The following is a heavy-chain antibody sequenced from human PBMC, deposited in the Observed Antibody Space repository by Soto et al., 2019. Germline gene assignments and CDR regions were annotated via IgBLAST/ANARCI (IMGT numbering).Heavy chain of an antibody. CDR2: ISGSGGST. D-gene: IGHD5-12*01. CDR3: AKDQGYSGYDLYGMDV. J-gene: IGHJ6*02. V-gene: IGHV3-23*01. Sequence: GGSLRLSCAASGFTFSSYAMSWARQAPGKGLEWVSAISGSGGSTYYADSVKGRFTISRDNSKNTLYLQTNSLRAEDTAVYYCAKDQGYSGYDLYGMDVWGQGTTVTVSS. CDR1: GFTFSSYA.